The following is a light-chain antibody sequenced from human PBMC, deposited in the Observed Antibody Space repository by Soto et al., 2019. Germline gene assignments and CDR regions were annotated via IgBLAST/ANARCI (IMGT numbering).Light chain of an antibody. Sequence: ATQMVQSPSSLSASVGDRVTITCRASQGIGNDVGWYQQKPGKAPKLLLYAATTLQSGVPSRFSGTRSGTDFTLTISSLQPEDFATYYCLQDHNYPLTFGGGTKVEIK. V-gene: IGKV1-6*02. CDR1: QGIGND. CDR3: LQDHNYPLT. J-gene: IGKJ4*01. CDR2: AAT.